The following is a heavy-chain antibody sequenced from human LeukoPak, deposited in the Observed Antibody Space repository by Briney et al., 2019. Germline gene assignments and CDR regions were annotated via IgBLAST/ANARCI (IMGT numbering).Heavy chain of an antibody. CDR1: GFTFSSYS. V-gene: IGHV3-21*06. D-gene: IGHD6-25*01. Sequence: PGGSLRLSCAASGFTFSSYSINWVRQAPGKGLEGVSSISSGSSYIYFADSMKGRFTISRDNTQNLVYLQMNSLKAEDTAVYFCARAAAAADIPYYLDFWGQGTLVTVSS. CDR3: ARAAAAADIPYYLDF. CDR2: ISSGSSYI. J-gene: IGHJ4*02.